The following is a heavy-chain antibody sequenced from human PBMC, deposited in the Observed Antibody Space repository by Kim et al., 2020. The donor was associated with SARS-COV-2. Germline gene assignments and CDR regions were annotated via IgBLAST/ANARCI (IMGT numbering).Heavy chain of an antibody. CDR1: GFSLSSYA. V-gene: IGHV3-23*01. Sequence: GGSLRLSCAVSGFSLSSYAVGWVRQAPGKGLEWVSTFSGSAGNTYNADSVKGRFTASSDNSKNMLYLQMDSLGVEDTAIYYCAKGKGDNVIDWFDPWGQGTLVTVAS. CDR2: FSGSAGNT. D-gene: IGHD2-21*02. CDR3: AKGKGDNVIDWFDP. J-gene: IGHJ5*02.